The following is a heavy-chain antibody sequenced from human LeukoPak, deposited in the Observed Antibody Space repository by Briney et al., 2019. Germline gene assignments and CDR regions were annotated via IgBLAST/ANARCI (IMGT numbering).Heavy chain of an antibody. J-gene: IGHJ4*02. D-gene: IGHD3-22*01. CDR3: ARLGVEAYDSSGYYYFDY. Sequence: PGESLKISCRGSRYSFTNYWIGRGRQMPGKGLEWMGTIYPGDSDTRYRPSFQGQVTISADKSISTAYLQWSSLKASDTAMYYCARLGVEAYDSSGYYYFDYWGQGALVTVSS. CDR1: RYSFTNYW. CDR2: IYPGDSDT. V-gene: IGHV5-51*01.